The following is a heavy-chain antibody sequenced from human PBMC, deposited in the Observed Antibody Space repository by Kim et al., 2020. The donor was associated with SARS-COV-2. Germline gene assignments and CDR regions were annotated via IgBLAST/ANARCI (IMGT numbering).Heavy chain of an antibody. D-gene: IGHD6-19*01. J-gene: IGHJ4*02. CDR2: T. CDR3: SGSSGWYRLDY. Sequence: TNYNPSLKSRITISVDKAKNHFSLNLNSVTAADTAVYYCSGSSGWYRLDYWGQGTLVTVSS. V-gene: IGHV4-4*02.